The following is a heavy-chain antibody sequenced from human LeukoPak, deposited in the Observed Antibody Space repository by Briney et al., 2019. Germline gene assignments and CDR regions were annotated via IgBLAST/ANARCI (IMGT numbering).Heavy chain of an antibody. D-gene: IGHD2-2*01. CDR2: IYYSGST. CDR1: GGSISSYY. J-gene: IGHJ6*02. Sequence: SETLSLTCTVSGGSISSYYWSWIRQPPGKGLEWIGYIYYSGSTNYNPSLKSRVTISVDTSKNQFSLKLSSVTAADTAVYYCARHTIVVVPAATSKGVAEGVYYYYYGMDVWGQGTTVTVSS. V-gene: IGHV4-59*08. CDR3: ARHTIVVVPAATSKGVAEGVYYYYYGMDV.